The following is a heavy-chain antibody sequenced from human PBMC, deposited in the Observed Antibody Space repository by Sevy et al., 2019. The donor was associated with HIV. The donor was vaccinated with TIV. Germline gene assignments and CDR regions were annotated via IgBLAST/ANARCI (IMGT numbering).Heavy chain of an antibody. V-gene: IGHV3-11*06. CDR1: GFTFSDYY. D-gene: IGHD1-7*01. CDR3: SRDRRNYAGQYFDY. Sequence: GGSLRLSCAVSGFTFSDYYMSWIRQAPGKGLEWVSDISSGSTYTKYADTVKGRFTISRDNVKNSLYLQMNSLRVEDTAVYYCSRDRRNYAGQYFDYWAQGTLVTVSS. J-gene: IGHJ4*02. CDR2: ISSGSTYT.